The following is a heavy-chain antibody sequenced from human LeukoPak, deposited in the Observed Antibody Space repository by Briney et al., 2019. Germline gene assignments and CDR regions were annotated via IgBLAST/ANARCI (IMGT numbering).Heavy chain of an antibody. D-gene: IGHD3-22*01. J-gene: IGHJ4*02. CDR2: INPNSGGT. CDR3: ARDGYYYDSSGNFDY. V-gene: IGHV1-2*02. Sequence: GASVKVSCKASGHTFTGYYMHWVRQAPGQGLEWMGWINPNSGGTNYAQKFQGRVTMTRDTSISTAYMELSRLRSDDTAVYYCARDGYYYDSSGNFDYWGQGTLVTVSS. CDR1: GHTFTGYY.